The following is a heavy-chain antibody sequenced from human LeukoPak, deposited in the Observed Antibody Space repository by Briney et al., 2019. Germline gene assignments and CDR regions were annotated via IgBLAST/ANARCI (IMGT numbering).Heavy chain of an antibody. CDR3: AKVTHYDSSGYYYLGLQKHYYYYGMDV. J-gene: IGHJ6*02. D-gene: IGHD3-22*01. V-gene: IGHV3-30*18. CDR1: GFTFSSYG. Sequence: PGGSLRLSCAASGFTFSSYGMHWVRQAPGKGLEWVAVISYDGSNKYYADSVKGRFTISRDNSKNTLYLQMNSLRAEDTAVYYCAKVTHYDSSGYYYLGLQKHYYYYGMDVWGQGTTVTVSS. CDR2: ISYDGSNK.